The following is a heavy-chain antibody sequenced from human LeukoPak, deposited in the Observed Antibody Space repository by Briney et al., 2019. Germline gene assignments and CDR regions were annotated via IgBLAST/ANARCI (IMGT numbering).Heavy chain of an antibody. CDR3: ARARANSLYFDY. J-gene: IGHJ4*02. V-gene: IGHV1-18*01. CDR1: GYTVTSYG. CDR2: ISAYTGNT. Sequence: ASVKVSCKSSGYTVTSYGISWVRQAPGQGLQWMGWISAYTGNTNYPQNLQGRVTVTTDTSTSTAYMELRNLKSDDTAVYYCARARANSLYFDYWGQGTLVTVSS. D-gene: IGHD4-23*01.